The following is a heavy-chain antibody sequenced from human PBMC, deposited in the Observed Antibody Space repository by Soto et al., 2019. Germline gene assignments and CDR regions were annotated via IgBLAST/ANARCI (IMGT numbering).Heavy chain of an antibody. CDR2: IYSGGTT. Sequence: EVQLVESGGGLVQPGGSLRLSCAASGFTVSSNYMSWVRQAPGKGLEWVSVIYSGGTTYYAESVKGRFTISRDNSKNTLDLEMNSVRAEVAAVDYCDSAVTGNCHWGQGALGTVSS. D-gene: IGHD6-19*01. J-gene: IGHJ4*02. CDR1: GFTVSSNY. V-gene: IGHV3-66*01. CDR3: DSAVTGNCH.